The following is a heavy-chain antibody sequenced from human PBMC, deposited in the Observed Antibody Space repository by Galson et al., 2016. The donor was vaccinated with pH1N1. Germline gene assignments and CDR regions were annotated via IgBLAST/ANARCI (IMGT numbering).Heavy chain of an antibody. CDR3: AAAYGPRDASWEH. CDR1: GYTLTKVS. V-gene: IGHV1-24*01. D-gene: IGHD1-26*01. Sequence: SVKVSCKVFGYTLTKVSIHWVRQAPGQGLEWMGVFAPGGGGTTYSQKFQSIVIMTEDTSTDTAYLALNSLRSEDTAMYYCAAAYGPRDASWEHWGQGTLLTVSA. CDR2: FAPGGGGT. J-gene: IGHJ1*01.